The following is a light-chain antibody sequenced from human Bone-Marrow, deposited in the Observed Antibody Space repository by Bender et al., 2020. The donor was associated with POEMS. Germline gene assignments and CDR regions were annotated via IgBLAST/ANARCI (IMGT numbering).Light chain of an antibody. Sequence: QSALTQPASVSGSPGQSITIFCTGTSSDVGDYNYVSWYQQHPGKAPKLIIFDVSDRPSGISDRFSGARSGNTASLTISGLQAEDEADYYCSSYSSSATLIIFGGGTKVTVL. J-gene: IGLJ2*01. CDR2: DVS. V-gene: IGLV2-14*03. CDR1: SSDVGDYNY. CDR3: SSYSSSATLII.